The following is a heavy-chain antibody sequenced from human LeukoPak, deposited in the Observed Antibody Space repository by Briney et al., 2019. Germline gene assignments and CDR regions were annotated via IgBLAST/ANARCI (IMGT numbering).Heavy chain of an antibody. CDR3: ARLGDLYGDYGIHDY. CDR2: IYPGDFDT. Sequence: ESLKISCKGFGYNFTSHWIGWVRQMPGKGLEWMGIIYPGDFDTRYSPSSQGQVTISADKSTSTAYLQWSSLKASDTAIYYCARLGDLYGDYGIHDYWGQGTLVTVSS. J-gene: IGHJ4*02. V-gene: IGHV5-51*01. CDR1: GYNFTSHW. D-gene: IGHD4-17*01.